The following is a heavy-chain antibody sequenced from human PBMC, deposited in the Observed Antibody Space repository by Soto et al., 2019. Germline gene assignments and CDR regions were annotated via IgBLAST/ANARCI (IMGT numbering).Heavy chain of an antibody. D-gene: IGHD5-12*01. Sequence: QITLKESGPTLVKPTQTLTLTCTFSGFSLSTSGVGVGWIRQPPGKALEWLPLIYWDDDKRYSPSLKSRLTTTKDTSKNQVVLTMTNMDPVDTATYYCAHVYGGYDNFDYWGQGTLVTVSS. J-gene: IGHJ4*02. CDR2: IYWDDDK. CDR3: AHVYGGYDNFDY. V-gene: IGHV2-5*02. CDR1: GFSLSTSGVG.